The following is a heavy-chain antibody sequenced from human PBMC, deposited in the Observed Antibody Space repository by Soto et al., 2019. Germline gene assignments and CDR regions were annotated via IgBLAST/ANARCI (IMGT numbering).Heavy chain of an antibody. D-gene: IGHD2-2*01. CDR3: ARDSYCSSTSCYAGDD. Sequence: QVQLVQSGAEVKKPGSSVKVSCKASGGTFSSYTISWVRQAPGQGLEWMGRIIPILGIANYAQKLQGRVTITADKSTSTAYMELSSLRSEDTAVYYCARDSYCSSTSCYAGDDWGQGTLVTVSS. V-gene: IGHV1-69*08. J-gene: IGHJ4*02. CDR2: IIPILGIA. CDR1: GGTFSSYT.